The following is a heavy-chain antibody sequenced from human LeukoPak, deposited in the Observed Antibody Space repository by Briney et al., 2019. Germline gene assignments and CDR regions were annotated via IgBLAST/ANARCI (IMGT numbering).Heavy chain of an antibody. D-gene: IGHD2-2*01. CDR3: ARELVVVPAAMDFFDY. Sequence: ASVKVSCKASGYTFTSYAISWVRQAPGQGLEWMGRIIPILGIANYAQKFQGRVTITADKSTSTAYMELSSLRSEDTAVYYCARELVVVPAAMDFFDYWGQGTLVTVSS. J-gene: IGHJ4*02. CDR1: GYTFTSYA. V-gene: IGHV1-69*04. CDR2: IIPILGIA.